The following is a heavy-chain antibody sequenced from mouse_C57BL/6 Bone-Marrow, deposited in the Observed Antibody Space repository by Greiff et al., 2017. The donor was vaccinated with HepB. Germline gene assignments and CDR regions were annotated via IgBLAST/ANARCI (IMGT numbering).Heavy chain of an antibody. CDR1: GYTFTNYW. V-gene: IGHV1-63*01. Sequence: QVQLQQSGAELVRPGTSVKMSCKASGYTFTNYWIGWAKQRPGHGLEWIGDIYPGGGYSNYNEKFKGKATLTADKSSSTAYMQFRSLTSADSAMYLCARGGYDYDWAMDFSGQGT. CDR2: IYPGGGYS. J-gene: IGHJ4*01. CDR3: ARGGYDYDWAMDF. D-gene: IGHD2-4*01.